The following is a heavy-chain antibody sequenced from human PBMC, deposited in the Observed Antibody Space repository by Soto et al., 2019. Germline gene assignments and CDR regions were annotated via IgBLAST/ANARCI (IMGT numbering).Heavy chain of an antibody. Sequence: QVQLVQSAAEVKKPGSSVKVSCKASGGTFSTSAISWVRQAPGQGLEWVGGIMPVFATPDYAQNFQGRVTITADESTTTAYLELTSLRTDDTAVYYCARDKDRQQLGGNYYYILDVWGQGTAITVSS. CDR1: GGTFSTSA. CDR3: ARDKDRQQLGGNYYYILDV. V-gene: IGHV1-69*12. D-gene: IGHD3-3*02. CDR2: IMPVFATP. J-gene: IGHJ6*02.